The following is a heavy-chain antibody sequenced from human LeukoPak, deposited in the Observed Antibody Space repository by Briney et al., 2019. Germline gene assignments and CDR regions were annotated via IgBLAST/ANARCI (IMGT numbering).Heavy chain of an antibody. Sequence: GGSLRLSCAASGFTFGSYAMSWVRQAPGKGLEWVSDINGSGGSTYYTDSVKGRFTISRDNSKNTLYLQMNSLRAEDTAVYYCAKTIWFGGLKGYFDYWGQGTLVTVSS. D-gene: IGHD3-10*01. J-gene: IGHJ4*02. CDR3: AKTIWFGGLKGYFDY. V-gene: IGHV3-23*01. CDR1: GFTFGSYA. CDR2: INGSGGST.